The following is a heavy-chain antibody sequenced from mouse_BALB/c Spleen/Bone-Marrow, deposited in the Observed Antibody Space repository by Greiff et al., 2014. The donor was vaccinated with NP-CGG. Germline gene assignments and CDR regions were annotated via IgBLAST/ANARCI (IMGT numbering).Heavy chain of an antibody. CDR1: GYTFTDTW. V-gene: IGHV1-7*01. CDR3: ARDY. J-gene: IGHJ2*01. CDR2: INPSTGYA. Sequence: QVQLQQSGPELAKPGASVKMSCKASGYTFTDTWIHGIKQRPGQGLEWIGYINPSTGYAEYNQNFKDKATLTVDKSSSTAYMQLSSLTSEDSAVYYCARDYWGQGTTLTVSS.